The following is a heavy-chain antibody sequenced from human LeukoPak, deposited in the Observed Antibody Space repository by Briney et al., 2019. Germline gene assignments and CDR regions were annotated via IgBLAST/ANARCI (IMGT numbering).Heavy chain of an antibody. CDR1: GITLSNYG. J-gene: IGHJ4*02. V-gene: IGHV3-23*01. Sequence: GGSLRLSCAVSGITLSNYGMSWVRQAPGKGLEWVAGISGSGGGTNYADSVKGRFTIARDNPKNTLYLQMNSLRAEDTAVYFCAKRGVVIRVILVGFHKEAYYFDSWGQGALVTVSS. CDR3: AKRGVVIRVILVGFHKEAYYFDS. CDR2: ISGSGGGT. D-gene: IGHD3-22*01.